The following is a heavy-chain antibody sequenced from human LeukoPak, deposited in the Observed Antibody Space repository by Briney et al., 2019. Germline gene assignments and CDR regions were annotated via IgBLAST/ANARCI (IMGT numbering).Heavy chain of an antibody. CDR3: AKDLRVPAAIPVDDY. CDR2: IRYDGSNK. D-gene: IGHD2-2*02. V-gene: IGHV3-30*02. Sequence: SCKASGFTFSSYGMHWVRQAPGKGLEWVAFIRYDGSNKYYADSVKGRFTISRDNSKNTLYLQMNSLRAEDTAVYYCAKDLRVPAAIPVDDYWGQGTLVTVSS. J-gene: IGHJ4*02. CDR1: GFTFSSYG.